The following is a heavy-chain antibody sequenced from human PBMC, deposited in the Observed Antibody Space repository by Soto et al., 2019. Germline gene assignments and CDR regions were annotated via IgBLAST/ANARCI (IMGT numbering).Heavy chain of an antibody. CDR1: GGSISSYY. V-gene: IGHV4-59*01. D-gene: IGHD6-13*01. Sequence: SGTLSLTCTVSGGSISSYYWSWIRQPPGKGLEWIGYIYYSGSTNYNPSLKSRVTISVDTSKNQFSLKLSSVTAADTAVYYCARMSKSSSSWSLGGYYYYGMDVWGQGTTVTVSS. CDR3: ARMSKSSSSWSLGGYYYYGMDV. CDR2: IYYSGST. J-gene: IGHJ6*02.